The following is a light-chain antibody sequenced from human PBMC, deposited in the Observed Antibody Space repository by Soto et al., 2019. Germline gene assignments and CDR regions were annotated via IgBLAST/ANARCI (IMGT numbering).Light chain of an antibody. V-gene: IGKV1-39*01. Sequence: DIQMTQSPSSVSASVGDRVTITCRASQSISSYLNWYQQKPGKPPKLLIYVASTLQSGVPSRFSGSGSGTHFTLTISSLQPEDFATYFCQESYSTTFGPGTKVDIK. J-gene: IGKJ3*01. CDR3: QESYSTT. CDR1: QSISSY. CDR2: VAS.